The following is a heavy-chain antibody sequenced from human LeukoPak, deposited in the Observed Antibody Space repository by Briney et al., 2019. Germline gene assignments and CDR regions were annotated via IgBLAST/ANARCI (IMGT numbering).Heavy chain of an antibody. V-gene: IGHV3-11*05. CDR2: ISTRSTYT. CDR3: AKGSRQFSSDKAGPIDY. Sequence: GGSLRLSCAAFGFTFSDYYMTWIRQAPGKGLEWVSYISTRSTYTDYADSVKGRFTISRDDARNSLYLQMNSLRVEDTAVYYCAKGSRQFSSDKAGPIDYWGQGTLVTVSS. CDR1: GFTFSDYY. D-gene: IGHD6-19*01. J-gene: IGHJ4*02.